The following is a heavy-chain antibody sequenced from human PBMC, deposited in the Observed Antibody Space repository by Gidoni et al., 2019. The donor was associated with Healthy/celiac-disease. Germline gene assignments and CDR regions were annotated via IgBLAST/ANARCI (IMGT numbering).Heavy chain of an antibody. CDR1: GFTFDDYA. V-gene: IGHV3-9*01. J-gene: IGHJ4*02. CDR3: AKDPGRSYFDY. Sequence: EVQLVESGGGLVQPGRSLRLSCAASGFTFDDYAMHWVRQAPGKGLEWVSGISWNSGSIGYADSVKGRFTISRDNAKNSLYLQMNSLRAEDTALYYCAKDPGRSYFDYWGQGTLVTVSS. CDR2: ISWNSGSI.